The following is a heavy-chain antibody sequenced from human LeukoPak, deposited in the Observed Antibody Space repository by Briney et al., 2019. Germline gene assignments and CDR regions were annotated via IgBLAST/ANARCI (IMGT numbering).Heavy chain of an antibody. J-gene: IGHJ5*02. CDR2: IIPIFGTA. Sequence: SVKVSFKASGATFSSYAISWVRQAPGQGLEWMGGIIPIFGTANYAQRFQGRVTITADESTSTAYMELSSLRSEDTAVYYCARDGYCSSTSCPQKGWFDPWGQGTLVTVSS. CDR1: GATFSSYA. V-gene: IGHV1-69*13. D-gene: IGHD2-2*03. CDR3: ARDGYCSSTSCPQKGWFDP.